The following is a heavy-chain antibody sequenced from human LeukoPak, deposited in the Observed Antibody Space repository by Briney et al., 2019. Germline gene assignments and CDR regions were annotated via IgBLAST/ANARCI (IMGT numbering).Heavy chain of an antibody. J-gene: IGHJ4*02. D-gene: IGHD6-6*01. V-gene: IGHV3-7*01. CDR1: GFTFSSYW. Sequence: PGGSLRLSCAASGFTFSSYWMSWVRQAPGKGLEWVANIKQDGSEKYYVDSVKGRFTISRDNAKNSLYLQMNSLRAEDTAVYYCARGQGSSTVTPFFYWGQGTLVTVSS. CDR3: ARGQGSSTVTPFFY. CDR2: IKQDGSEK.